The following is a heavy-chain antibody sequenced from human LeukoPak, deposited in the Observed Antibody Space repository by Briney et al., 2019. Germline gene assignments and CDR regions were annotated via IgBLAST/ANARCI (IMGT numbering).Heavy chain of an antibody. CDR2: ISYDGSTI. V-gene: IGHV3-30*04. CDR3: AGATGTTAEYLDC. J-gene: IGHJ4*02. D-gene: IGHD1/OR15-1a*01. Sequence: LPGRSLRLSCAASGFTFSGYAMHWVRQAPGKGLEWESVISYDGSTIYYADSVKGRFTISRDNAKNTLYLQMNSLRVEDTAVYYCAGATGTTAEYLDCWGQGTLVTVSS. CDR1: GFTFSGYA.